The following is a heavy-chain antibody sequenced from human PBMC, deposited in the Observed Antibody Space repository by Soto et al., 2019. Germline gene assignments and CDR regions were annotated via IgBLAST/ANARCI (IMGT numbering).Heavy chain of an antibody. J-gene: IGHJ4*02. Sequence: EVQLVESGGDLIQPGGSLRLSCVVSGFTFSEWSMNWVRQAPGKGLEWISYIDNDGGTTHYADSVKGRFTVSRDNAKNSLYLQMNGLRDEDTAVYYCLKDGWMQWGRGTLVHVSS. V-gene: IGHV3-48*02. D-gene: IGHD2-2*03. CDR1: GFTFSEWS. CDR2: IDNDGGTT. CDR3: LKDGWMQ.